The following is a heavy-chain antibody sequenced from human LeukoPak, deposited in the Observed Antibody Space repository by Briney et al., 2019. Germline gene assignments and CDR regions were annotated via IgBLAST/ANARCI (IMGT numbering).Heavy chain of an antibody. V-gene: IGHV3-15*01. CDR1: GFTFSNAW. Sequence: GGSLRLSCAASGFTFSNAWLSWVRQAPGQGLEWVGRLKRKIDGGTTDYAAPVKGRFTISRDDSKNTLYLQMNSLKTEDTAVYYCTTDLHANIVVVPAVMSDYWGQGTLVTVSS. J-gene: IGHJ4*02. D-gene: IGHD2-2*01. CDR3: TTDLHANIVVVPAVMSDY. CDR2: LKRKIDGGTT.